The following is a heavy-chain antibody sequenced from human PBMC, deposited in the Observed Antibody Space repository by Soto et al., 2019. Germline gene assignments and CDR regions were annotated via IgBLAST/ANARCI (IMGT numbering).Heavy chain of an antibody. D-gene: IGHD3-10*01. Sequence: QVQLVESGGGLVKPGGSLTLSCAASGFTFSDAYMTWIRQAPGKGLESVAYISYQSAYTHYAESVKGRFTISRDNAKYSLYLQMNSLRAEDTVVYYCVKDRYYYGAGGLGAFDLWGQGTMVTVSS. J-gene: IGHJ3*01. V-gene: IGHV3-11*05. CDR3: VKDRYYYGAGGLGAFDL. CDR2: ISYQSAYT. CDR1: GFTFSDAY.